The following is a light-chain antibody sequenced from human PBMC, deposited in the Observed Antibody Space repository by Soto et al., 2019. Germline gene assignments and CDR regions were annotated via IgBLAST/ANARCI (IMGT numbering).Light chain of an antibody. V-gene: IGLV2-14*01. CDR1: SSDVGDYNY. Sequence: QSAPTQPASVSGSPGQSITISCTGTSSDVGDYNYVSWYQQHPGKVPKLMIYDVTNRPSGVSNRFSGSKSGNTASLTISGLQAEDEADYYCSSYTSSSTSVFGTGTKLTVL. CDR3: SSYTSSSTSV. CDR2: DVT. J-gene: IGLJ1*01.